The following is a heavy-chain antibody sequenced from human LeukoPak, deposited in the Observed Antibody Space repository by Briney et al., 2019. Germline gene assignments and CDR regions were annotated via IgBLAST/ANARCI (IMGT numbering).Heavy chain of an antibody. V-gene: IGHV3-7*01. CDR3: AREGSYGDWGQGFDY. D-gene: IGHD4-17*01. CDR2: IKQDGSEK. Sequence: GGSLRLSCAASGFTFSSYWMSWVRQAPGKGLEWVANIKQDGSEKYYVDSVKGRFTITRDNAKTSLYLQMNILRAEDTAVYYCAREGSYGDWGQGFDYWGQGTLVTVSS. J-gene: IGHJ4*02. CDR1: GFTFSSYW.